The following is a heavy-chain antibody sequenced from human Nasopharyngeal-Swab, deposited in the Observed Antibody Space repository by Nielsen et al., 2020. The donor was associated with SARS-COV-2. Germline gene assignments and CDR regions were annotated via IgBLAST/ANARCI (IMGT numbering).Heavy chain of an antibody. CDR3: ARDRNYYDSSGYYQEPDAFDI. D-gene: IGHD3-22*01. CDR1: GFTFSSYS. J-gene: IGHJ3*02. Sequence: GESLKISCAASGFTFSSYSMNWVRQAPGKGLEWVSSISSSSSYIYYADSVKGRFTISRDNAKNSLYLQMNSLRAEDTAVHYCARDRNYYDSSGYYQEPDAFDIWGQGTMVTVSS. V-gene: IGHV3-21*01. CDR2: ISSSSSYI.